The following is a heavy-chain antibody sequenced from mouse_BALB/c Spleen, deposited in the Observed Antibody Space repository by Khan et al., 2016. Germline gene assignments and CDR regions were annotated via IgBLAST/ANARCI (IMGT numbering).Heavy chain of an antibody. J-gene: IGHJ4*01. CDR2: IWGDGST. D-gene: IGHD1-1*02. CDR3: ARVWGDY. V-gene: IGHV2-6-7*01. Sequence: QVQLKEPGPGLVAPSQSLSITCTVSGFLLTGYGVNWVRQPPGKGLEWLGMIWGDGSTDYNSALKSRLSISKDNSKRQVFLKMNSLQTDDTARYYCARVWGDYWGQGASITVSS. CDR1: GFLLTGYG.